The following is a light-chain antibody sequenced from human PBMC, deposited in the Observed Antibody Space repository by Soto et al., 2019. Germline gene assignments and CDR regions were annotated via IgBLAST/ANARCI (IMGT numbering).Light chain of an antibody. Sequence: EIVLTQSPATLSLSPGERATLSCRASQSVSSYLAWYQKKPGQAPRLLIYDASNSATGIPARFSGSGSGTDFTLTISSLEPEDFAVYYYQHRSNWPPDTVGQGTKLEIK. CDR3: QHRSNWPPDT. V-gene: IGKV3-11*01. CDR1: QSVSSY. J-gene: IGKJ2*01. CDR2: DAS.